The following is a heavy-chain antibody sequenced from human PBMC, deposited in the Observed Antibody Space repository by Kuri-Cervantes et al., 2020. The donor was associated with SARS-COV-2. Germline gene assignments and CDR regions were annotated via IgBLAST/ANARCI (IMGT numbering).Heavy chain of an antibody. V-gene: IGHV4-61*01. D-gene: IGHD1-26*01. Sequence: SETLSLTCTVSGGSVSSGSYYWSWIRQPPGKGLEWIGYIYYSGSTNYNPSLKSRVTISVDTSKNQFSLMLSSVTAADTAVYYGARLPTTRVRWFDPWGQGTLVTVSS. CDR3: ARLPTTRVRWFDP. CDR2: IYYSGST. J-gene: IGHJ5*02. CDR1: GGSVSSGSYY.